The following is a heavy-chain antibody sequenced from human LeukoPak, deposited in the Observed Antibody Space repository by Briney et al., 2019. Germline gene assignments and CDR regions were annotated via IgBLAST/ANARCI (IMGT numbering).Heavy chain of an antibody. V-gene: IGHV3-48*04. Sequence: GGSLRLSCAASGFTFDDYGMSWVRQAPGKGLEWVSYISSSGSTIYYADSVKGRFTISRDNAKNSLYLQMNSLRAEDTAVYYCVRDTPLMGFDYWGQGTLVTVSS. J-gene: IGHJ4*02. CDR2: ISSSGSTI. CDR1: GFTFDDYG. CDR3: VRDTPLMGFDY.